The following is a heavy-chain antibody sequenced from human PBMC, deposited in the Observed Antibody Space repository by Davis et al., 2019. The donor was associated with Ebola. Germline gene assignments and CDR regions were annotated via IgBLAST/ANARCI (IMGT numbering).Heavy chain of an antibody. CDR2: IFPDDSDT. D-gene: IGHD2-2*01. CDR1: GYIFTSYR. V-gene: IGHV5-51*01. Sequence: GESLKISCKVSGYIFTSYRIGWVRQMPGKGLEWMGFIFPDDSDTTYSPSFQGQVTFSVDRSIRTAYLQWNSLKASDTAIYYCTRQGPTSWDSWGQGTLVTVSS. CDR3: TRQGPTSWDS. J-gene: IGHJ4*02.